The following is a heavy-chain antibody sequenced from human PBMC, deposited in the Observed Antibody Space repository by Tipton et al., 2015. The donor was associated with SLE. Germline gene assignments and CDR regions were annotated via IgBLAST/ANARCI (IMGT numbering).Heavy chain of an antibody. CDR3: ARDRQGGFDY. V-gene: IGHV4-34*01. D-gene: IGHD1-26*01. J-gene: IGHJ4*02. Sequence: TLSLTCAVYGGSFSGYYWSWIRQPPGKGLEWIGSIYYSGCTYYNPSLKSRVTISVDTSKNQFSLKLSSVTAADTAVYYCARDRQGGFDYWGQGTLVTVSS. CDR2: IYYSGCT. CDR1: GGSFSGYY.